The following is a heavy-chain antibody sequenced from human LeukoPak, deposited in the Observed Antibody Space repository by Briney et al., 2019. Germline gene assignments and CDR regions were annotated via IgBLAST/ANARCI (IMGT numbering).Heavy chain of an antibody. CDR2: IYHSGST. D-gene: IGHD2-8*01. CDR3: ASSSSMVYAIPCDY. Sequence: PSETLSLTCTASGFSISSNYWSWIQQHPGKGLEKNGHIYHSGSTNYNPALKSRVTISVDTSKNQFSLKLSAVTAADTAVYYCASSSSMVYAIPCDYWGQGTLVTVSS. J-gene: IGHJ4*02. CDR1: GFSISSNY. V-gene: IGHV4-59*01.